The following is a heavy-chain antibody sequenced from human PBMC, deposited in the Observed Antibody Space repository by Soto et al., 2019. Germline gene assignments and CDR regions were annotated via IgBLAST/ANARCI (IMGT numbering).Heavy chain of an antibody. CDR3: ARDRGVMITFGGRSGMDV. J-gene: IGHJ6*02. D-gene: IGHD3-16*01. V-gene: IGHV1-18*01. CDR2: ISAYNGNT. Sequence: SAEASCKDSIFTFASYGSSWVRQATGQGLEWMGWISAYNGNTNYAQKLQGRVTMTTDTSTSTAHMELRSLRSDDTAVYYCARDRGVMITFGGRSGMDVWGQGITVTVYS. CDR1: IFTFASYG.